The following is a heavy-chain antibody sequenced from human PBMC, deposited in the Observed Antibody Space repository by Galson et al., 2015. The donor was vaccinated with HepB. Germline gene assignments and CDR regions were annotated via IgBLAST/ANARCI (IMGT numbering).Heavy chain of an antibody. V-gene: IGHV3-21*01. D-gene: IGHD2-2*01. Sequence: SLRLSCAASGFTFSSYSMNWVRQAPGKGLEWVSSISSSSSYIYYADSVKGRFTISRDNAKNSLHLQMNSLRAEDTAVYYCARDRGAPGYCSSTSCYSRWFDPWGQGTLVTVSS. CDR3: ARDRGAPGYCSSTSCYSRWFDP. J-gene: IGHJ5*02. CDR1: GFTFSSYS. CDR2: ISSSSSYI.